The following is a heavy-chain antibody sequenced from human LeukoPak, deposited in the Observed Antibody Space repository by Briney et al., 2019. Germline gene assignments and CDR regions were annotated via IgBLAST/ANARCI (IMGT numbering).Heavy chain of an antibody. D-gene: IGHD3-22*01. V-gene: IGHV1-8*01. J-gene: IGHJ3*02. CDR1: GYTFTSYD. CDR2: MNPNSGNT. Sequence: ASVKVSCKASGYTFTSYDINWVRQATGQGLEWMGWMNPNSGNTGYAQKFQGRVTMTRNTSISTAYMELSGLRSEDTAVYYCAVYDSSGYYYDAFDIWGQGTMVTVSS. CDR3: AVYDSSGYYYDAFDI.